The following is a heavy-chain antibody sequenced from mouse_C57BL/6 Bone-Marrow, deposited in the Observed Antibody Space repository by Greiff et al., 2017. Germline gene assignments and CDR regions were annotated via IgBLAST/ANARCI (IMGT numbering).Heavy chain of an antibody. CDR3: AREGYDYHYAMDY. CDR2: INPSNGGT. D-gene: IGHD2-4*01. J-gene: IGHJ4*01. Sequence: QVQLKQPGTELVKPGASVKLSCKASGYTFTSYWMHWVKQRPGQGLEWIGNINPSNGGTNYNEKFKSKATLTVDKSSSTAYMQLSSLTSEDSAVYYCAREGYDYHYAMDYWGQGTSVTVSS. V-gene: IGHV1-53*01. CDR1: GYTFTSYW.